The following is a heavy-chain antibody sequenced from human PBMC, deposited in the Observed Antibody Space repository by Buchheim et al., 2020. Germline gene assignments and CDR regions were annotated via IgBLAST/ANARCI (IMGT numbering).Heavy chain of an antibody. CDR3: ADRNLYYYGMDV. V-gene: IGHV4-34*01. J-gene: IGHJ6*02. CDR2: INHSGST. Sequence: QLQLQESGPGLLKPSETLSLTCAVYGGSFSGYYWSWIRQPPGKGLEWIGEINHSGSTNYNPSLKSRVTISVNTSKNQFSLKLSSVTAADTAVYYCADRNLYYYGMDVWGQGTT. CDR1: GGSFSGYY.